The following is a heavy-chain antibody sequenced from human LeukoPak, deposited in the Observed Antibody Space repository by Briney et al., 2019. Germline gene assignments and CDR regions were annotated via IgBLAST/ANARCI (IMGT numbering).Heavy chain of an antibody. V-gene: IGHV4-34*01. CDR1: GGSFSGYY. CDR2: INPSGST. D-gene: IGHD1-1*01. CDR3: ARGSPPIGNY. J-gene: IGHJ4*02. Sequence: SETLSLTCAVYGGSFSGYYMSWIRQPPGKGLEWIGEINPSGSTNYNASFKSGRTISVKTSKNQFYLKLRSVTAGDKAVYYCARGSPPIGNYWGQGTLVTVSS.